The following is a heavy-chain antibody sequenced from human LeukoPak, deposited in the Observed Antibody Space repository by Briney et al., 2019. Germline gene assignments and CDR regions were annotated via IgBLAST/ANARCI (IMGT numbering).Heavy chain of an antibody. CDR1: GFTFSSYA. CDR2: ITSSGAAT. J-gene: IGHJ4*02. CDR3: AKDRPNYYGSNGHYYKLNGDC. Sequence: GGSLRLSCAASGFTFSSYAMSWVRQAPGKGLEWVSSITSSGAATYYADSVKGRFTISRDNSDSTRYLQMNSLRAEDTAVYYCAKDRPNYYGSNGHYYKLNGDCWGQGTLVTVSS. D-gene: IGHD3-22*01. V-gene: IGHV3-23*01.